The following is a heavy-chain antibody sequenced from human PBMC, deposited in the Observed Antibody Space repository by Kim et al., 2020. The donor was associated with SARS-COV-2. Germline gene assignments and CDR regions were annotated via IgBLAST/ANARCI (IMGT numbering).Heavy chain of an antibody. CDR3: ARDLDYYDSSGYSDAFDI. CDR1: GFTFSSYA. CDR2: ISYDGSNK. D-gene: IGHD3-22*01. V-gene: IGHV3-30*04. Sequence: LSLTCAASGFTFSSYAMHWVRQAPGKGLEWVAVISYDGSNKYYADSVKGRFTISRDNSKNTLYLQMNSLRAEDTAVYYCARDLDYYDSSGYSDAFDIWGQGTMVTVSS. J-gene: IGHJ3*02.